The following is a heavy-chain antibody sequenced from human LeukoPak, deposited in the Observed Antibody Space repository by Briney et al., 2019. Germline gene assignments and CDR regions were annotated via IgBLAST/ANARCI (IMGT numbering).Heavy chain of an antibody. J-gene: IGHJ3*02. D-gene: IGHD3-9*01. CDR3: ARDRVGILTEDHDAFDI. Sequence: SETLSLTCTVSGGSISSGGYYWSWIRQHPGKGLEWIAYIYYSGSTYSNPSLKSRVTISVDTSKNRFSLKLSSVTAADTAVYYCARDRVGILTEDHDAFDIWGQGTMVTVSS. CDR1: GGSISSGGYY. CDR2: IYYSGST. V-gene: IGHV4-31*03.